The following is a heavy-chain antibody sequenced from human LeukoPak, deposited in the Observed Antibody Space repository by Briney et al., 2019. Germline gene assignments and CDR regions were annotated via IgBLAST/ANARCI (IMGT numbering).Heavy chain of an antibody. CDR3: ARDRKWLRWFDP. Sequence: GGSLRLSCAASGFTFSNYWMSWVRQAPGKGLEWVANIKQDGSEKYYVDSVKGRFTISRDNAKNSLYLQMNSLRAEDTAVYYCARDRKWLRWFDPWGQGTLVTVSS. CDR1: GFTFSNYW. V-gene: IGHV3-7*01. CDR2: IKQDGSEK. D-gene: IGHD5-18*01. J-gene: IGHJ5*02.